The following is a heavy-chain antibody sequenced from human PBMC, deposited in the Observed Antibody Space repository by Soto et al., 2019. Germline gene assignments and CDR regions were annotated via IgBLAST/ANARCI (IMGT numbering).Heavy chain of an antibody. V-gene: IGHV4-59*08. CDR1: GGSISKNY. Sequence: PSETLSLTCTVSGGSISKNYWTWVRQPPGKGLEWIGNIYYSGTTNNNPSLESRVTMSVDTSKNQLSLTLSSVSAADTAVYYCARGPSGDKVDSWGQGTLVTVSS. J-gene: IGHJ4*02. CDR3: ARGPSGDKVDS. D-gene: IGHD7-27*01. CDR2: IYYSGTT.